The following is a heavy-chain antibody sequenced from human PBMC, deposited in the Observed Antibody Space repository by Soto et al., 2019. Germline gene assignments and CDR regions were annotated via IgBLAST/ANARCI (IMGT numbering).Heavy chain of an antibody. V-gene: IGHV3-48*01. Sequence: VQLVESGGGLVQPGGSLRLSCAASGFTSTSYSMNWVRQAPGKGLEWVSYISSDSSTIYYADSVKGRFTISRDNAKNSLYLQMSSLRAEDTAVYYCARDFCSTTSCRFDYWGQGTLVTVSS. D-gene: IGHD2-2*01. CDR3: ARDFCSTTSCRFDY. J-gene: IGHJ4*02. CDR2: ISSDSSTI. CDR1: GFTSTSYS.